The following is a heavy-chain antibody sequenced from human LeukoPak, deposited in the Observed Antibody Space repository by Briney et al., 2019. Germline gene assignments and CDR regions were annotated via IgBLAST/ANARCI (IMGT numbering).Heavy chain of an antibody. J-gene: IGHJ6*02. D-gene: IGHD6-19*01. CDR2: INPNSGGT. CDR1: GYTFTGYY. V-gene: IGHV1-2*02. Sequence: ASVKVSCKASGYTFTGYYMHWVRQAPGQGLEWMGRINPNSGGTNYAQKFQGRVTMTRDTSISTAYMELSRLRSDDTAVYYCARDRGIAVAGTIVWYYYYGMDVWGQGTTVTVSS. CDR3: ARDRGIAVAGTIVWYYYYGMDV.